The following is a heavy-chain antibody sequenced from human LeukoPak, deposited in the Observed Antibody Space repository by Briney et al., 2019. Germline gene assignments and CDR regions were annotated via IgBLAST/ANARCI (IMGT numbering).Heavy chain of an antibody. CDR3: AKDYYGSGSYYNDYYGMDV. D-gene: IGHD3-10*01. V-gene: IGHV3-30*18. CDR2: ISYDGSNK. J-gene: IGHJ6*02. CDR1: GFTFSSYG. Sequence: GRSLRLSCVASGFTFSSYGMHWVRQAPGKGLEWVAVISYDGSNKYYADYVKGRFNISRDNSKNTLYLQMNSLRAEDTAVYYCAKDYYGSGSYYNDYYGMDVWGQGTTVTVSS.